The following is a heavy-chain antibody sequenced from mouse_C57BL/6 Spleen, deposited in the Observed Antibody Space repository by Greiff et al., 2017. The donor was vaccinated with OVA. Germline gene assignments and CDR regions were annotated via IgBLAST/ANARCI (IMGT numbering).Heavy chain of an antibody. J-gene: IGHJ2*01. CDR3: TRELGATGFDY. D-gene: IGHD3-1*01. CDR2: ISSGGDYI. V-gene: IGHV5-9-1*02. CDR1: GFTFSSYA. Sequence: EVKLVESGEGLVKPGGSLKLSCAASGFTFSSYAMSWVRQTPEKRLEWVAYISSGGDYIYYADTVKGRFTISRDNARNTLYLQMSSLKSEDTAMYYCTRELGATGFDYWGQGTTLTVSS.